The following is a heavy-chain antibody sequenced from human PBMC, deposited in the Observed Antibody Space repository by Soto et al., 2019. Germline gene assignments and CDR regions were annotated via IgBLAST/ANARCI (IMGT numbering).Heavy chain of an antibody. J-gene: IGHJ2*01. V-gene: IGHV3-23*01. Sequence: GGSLRLSCAASGFTFSSYAMSWVRQAPGKGLEWVSAISGSGGSTYYAGSVKGRFTISRDNSKNTLYLQMNSLRAEDTAVYHCAKAPEYSSSWYVTRYFDLWGRGTLVTVSS. D-gene: IGHD6-13*01. CDR3: AKAPEYSSSWYVTRYFDL. CDR2: ISGSGGST. CDR1: GFTFSSYA.